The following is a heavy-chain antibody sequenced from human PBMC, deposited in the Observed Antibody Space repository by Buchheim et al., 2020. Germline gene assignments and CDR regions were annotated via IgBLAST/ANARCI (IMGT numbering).Heavy chain of an antibody. V-gene: IGHV3-21*01. CDR1: GFTFSRYS. D-gene: IGHD3-22*01. CDR2: ISRGSSYI. Sequence: EVQLVESGGGLVKPGGSLRLSCAASGFTFSRYSLNWVGQAPGKGLEWVSSISRGSSYIYYADSVKGRFTISRDHAKNSLYLQMNSLRAEDTAVYYCARGTGARIVVGTPFDYWGQGIL. J-gene: IGHJ4*02. CDR3: ARGTGARIVVGTPFDY.